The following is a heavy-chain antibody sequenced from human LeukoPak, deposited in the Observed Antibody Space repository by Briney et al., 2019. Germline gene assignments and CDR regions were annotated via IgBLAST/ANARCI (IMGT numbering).Heavy chain of an antibody. J-gene: IGHJ6*02. D-gene: IGHD6-25*01. V-gene: IGHV4-59*01. CDR1: GDSISSYY. Sequence: PSETLSLTCSVSGDSISSYYWSWIRQPPGKGLEWLGHINDRGSTDYNSSLEGRVTISVDTFNNRFSLKLNSVIAADTAVYYCARDSRCGSGCTADGMDKWYEDTMDVWGRGITVIVSS. CDR3: ARDSRCGSGCTADGMDKWYEDTMDV. CDR2: INDRGST.